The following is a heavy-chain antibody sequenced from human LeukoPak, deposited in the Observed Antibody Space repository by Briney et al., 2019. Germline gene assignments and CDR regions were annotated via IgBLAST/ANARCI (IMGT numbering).Heavy chain of an antibody. V-gene: IGHV3-64*04. CDR3: ARDSQEFFQH. Sequence: GGSLRLSCSASGFTFSSYAMHWVRQAPGKGLEYVSAISSNGGSTYYADSMKGRFTISRDNSKNSLYLQMNSLRTEDTALYYCARDSQEFFQHWGQGTLVTVSS. CDR2: ISSNGGST. J-gene: IGHJ1*01. CDR1: GFTFSSYA.